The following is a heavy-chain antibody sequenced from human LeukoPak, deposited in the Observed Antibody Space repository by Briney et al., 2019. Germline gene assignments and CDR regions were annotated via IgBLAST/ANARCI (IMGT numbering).Heavy chain of an antibody. CDR1: GFTFSSYW. D-gene: IGHD5-18*01. CDR3: GRFGYDAAIGD. V-gene: IGHV3-7*01. J-gene: IGHJ4*02. CDR2: IDPAGSET. Sequence: PGGSLRLSCAASGFTFSSYWITWVRQAPGEGLEWVANIDPAGSETNYVDPVQGRFTISRDNAKNLVYLQMNSLSAEDTALYYCGRFGYDAAIGDWGQGTLVTVSS.